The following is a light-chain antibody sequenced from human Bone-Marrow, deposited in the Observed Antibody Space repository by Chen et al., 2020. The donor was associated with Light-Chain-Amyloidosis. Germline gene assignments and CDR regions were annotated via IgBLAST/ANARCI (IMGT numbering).Light chain of an antibody. CDR1: RSNIGAGYD. CDR2: GNS. J-gene: IGLJ3*02. CDR3: QSYDSSLSGWV. Sequence: QSVLPQPPSVSRAPVLRVTISCTERRSNIGAGYDVHWYHQLPGTDPKLLSYGNSNRPSGVPDRFSGSNSGTSASLAITGLQAEDEADYYCQSYDSSLSGWVFGGGTKLTVL. V-gene: IGLV1-40*01.